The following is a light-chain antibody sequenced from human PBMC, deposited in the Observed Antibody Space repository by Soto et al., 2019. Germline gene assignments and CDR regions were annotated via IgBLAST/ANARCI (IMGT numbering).Light chain of an antibody. J-gene: IGKJ3*01. CDR3: QQYGSSPRIT. CDR2: GAS. V-gene: IGKV3-20*01. CDR1: QSVSSSY. Sequence: EIVLTQSPGTLSLSPGERATLSCRASQSVSSSYLAWYQQKPGQAPRLLIYGASSRATGIPDRFSGSGSGTDFPLAISRLGPEDFAVYYCQQYGSSPRITFGPGTKVDIK.